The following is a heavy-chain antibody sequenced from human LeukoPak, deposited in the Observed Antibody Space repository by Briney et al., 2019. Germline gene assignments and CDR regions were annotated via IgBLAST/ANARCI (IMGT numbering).Heavy chain of an antibody. Sequence: SETLSLTCAVYGGSFSGCYWSWIRQPPGKGLEWIGEINHSGSTNYNPSLKSRVTISVDTSKNQFSLKLSSVTAADTAVYYCSGYSGYDYPRPFDYWGQGTLVTVSS. CDR3: SGYSGYDYPRPFDY. CDR1: GGSFSGCY. CDR2: INHSGST. V-gene: IGHV4-34*01. D-gene: IGHD5-12*01. J-gene: IGHJ4*02.